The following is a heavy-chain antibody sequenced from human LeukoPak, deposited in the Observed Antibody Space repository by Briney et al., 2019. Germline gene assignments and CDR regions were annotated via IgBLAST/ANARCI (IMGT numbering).Heavy chain of an antibody. CDR2: ISAYNGNT. J-gene: IGHJ6*02. CDR3: ASGGDSSYYGMDV. Sequence: ASVKVSCKASGYTFTSYGISWVRQAPGQGLEWMGWISAYNGNTNYAQKLQGRVTMTTDTSTSTAYMELRCLRSDDTAVYYCASGGDSSYYGMDVWGQGTTVIVSS. D-gene: IGHD6-19*01. CDR1: GYTFTSYG. V-gene: IGHV1-18*01.